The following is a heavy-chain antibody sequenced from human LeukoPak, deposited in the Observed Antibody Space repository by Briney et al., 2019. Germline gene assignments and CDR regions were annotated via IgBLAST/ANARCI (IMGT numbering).Heavy chain of an antibody. CDR2: VYHTGST. D-gene: IGHD3-22*01. J-gene: IGHJ4*02. CDR1: GGSISSPNW. Sequence: SETLSLTCAVSGGSISSPNWWTWVRQPPGKGLEWIGEVYHTGSTSYSPSLKSRVTISVDKSKNQFSLTLSSLTAADTAVYFCACYYSSGGYRLDYWGQGTLVTVSS. CDR3: ACYYSSGGYRLDY. V-gene: IGHV4-4*02.